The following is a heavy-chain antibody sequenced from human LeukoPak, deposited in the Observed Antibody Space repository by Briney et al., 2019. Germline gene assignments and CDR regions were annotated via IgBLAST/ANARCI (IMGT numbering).Heavy chain of an antibody. V-gene: IGHV1-18*01. D-gene: IGHD3-22*01. CDR2: ISAYNGNT. J-gene: IGHJ4*02. CDR1: GYTFTSYG. Sequence: ASVKVSCKASGYTFTSYGISWVRQAPGQGLEWMGWISAYNGNTNYAQKLQGRVTMTRDTSTSTVYMELSSLRSEDTAVYYCARGGSITMIVVVITGPPDYWGQGTLVTVSS. CDR3: ARGGSITMIVVVITGPPDY.